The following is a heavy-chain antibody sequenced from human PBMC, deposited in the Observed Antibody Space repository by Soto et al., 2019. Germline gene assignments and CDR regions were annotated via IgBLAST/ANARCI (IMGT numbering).Heavy chain of an antibody. D-gene: IGHD4-17*01. J-gene: IGHJ3*02. Sequence: QVVLQESGPGLVKPSQTISLTCAVSGDPISSGGYYWSWIRQRPGKGLEWIAFIYHSGTTYFNLSLKSRIIISMDTSRNQFSLSLSSVTAADSAVYYCASRHDFGDYPEGFDIWGQGTMVTVAS. CDR2: IYHSGTT. CDR3: ASRHDFGDYPEGFDI. V-gene: IGHV4-31*11. CDR1: GDPISSGGYY.